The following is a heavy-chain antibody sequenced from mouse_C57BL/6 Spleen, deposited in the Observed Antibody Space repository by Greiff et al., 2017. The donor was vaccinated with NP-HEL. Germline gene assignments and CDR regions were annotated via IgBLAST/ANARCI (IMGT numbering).Heavy chain of an antibody. J-gene: IGHJ3*01. V-gene: IGHV1-5*01. Sequence: VQLQQSGTVLARPGASVKMSCKTSGYTFTSYWMHWVKQRPGQGLEWIGAIYPGNSDTSYNQKFKGKAKLTAVTSASTAYMELSSLTNEDSAVYYCTRDGNYFPAWCAYWGQGTLVTVSA. CDR3: TRDGNYFPAWCAY. CDR2: IYPGNSDT. D-gene: IGHD2-1*01. CDR1: GYTFTSYW.